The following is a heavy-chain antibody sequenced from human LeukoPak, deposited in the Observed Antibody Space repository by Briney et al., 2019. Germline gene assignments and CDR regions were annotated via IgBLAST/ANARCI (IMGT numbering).Heavy chain of an antibody. Sequence: PGGSLRLSCAASGFTFSSYSMNWVRQAPGKGREWVSSISSSSSYIYYADSVKGRFTISRDNAKNSLYLQMNSLRAEDTAVYYCAVRFGELLDYWGQGTLVTVSS. V-gene: IGHV3-21*01. CDR3: AVRFGELLDY. D-gene: IGHD3-10*01. CDR1: GFTFSSYS. J-gene: IGHJ4*02. CDR2: ISSSSSYI.